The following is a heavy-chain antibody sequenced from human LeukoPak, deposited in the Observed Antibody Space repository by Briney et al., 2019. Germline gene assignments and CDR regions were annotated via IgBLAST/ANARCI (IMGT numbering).Heavy chain of an antibody. Sequence: SETLSLTCTVSGGSISSYYWSWIRQPPGKGLEWIGFIHDSGSTYYNPSLKSRVSISRDMSKTQLSLMLSSVTAADTAVYYCARGFGAGNYYYGWFDPWGQGTLVSVSS. J-gene: IGHJ5*02. D-gene: IGHD3-10*01. CDR3: ARGFGAGNYYYGWFDP. V-gene: IGHV4-4*09. CDR1: GGSISSYY. CDR2: IHDSGST.